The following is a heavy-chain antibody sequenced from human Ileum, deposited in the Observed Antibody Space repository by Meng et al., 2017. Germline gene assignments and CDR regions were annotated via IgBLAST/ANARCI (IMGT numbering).Heavy chain of an antibody. CDR2: IKPDGRTT. Sequence: GRLGGSGGGLVQPGGSLALSVAASGFTFSTYSMHWVRQAPGKGLVWVSQIKPDGRTTAYADSVKGRFTISRDSAKSTLYLEMNSLRAEDAAVYYCARDWDWVVWDYWGQGTLVTVSS. J-gene: IGHJ4*02. CDR1: GFTFSTYS. V-gene: IGHV3-74*01. D-gene: IGHD3/OR15-3a*01. CDR3: ARDWDWVVWDY.